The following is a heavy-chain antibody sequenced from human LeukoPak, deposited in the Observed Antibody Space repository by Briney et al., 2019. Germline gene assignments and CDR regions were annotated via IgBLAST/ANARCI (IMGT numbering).Heavy chain of an antibody. Sequence: ASVKVSCKASGYTFTSYGISWVRQAPGQGLDWMGWISAYNGNTNYAQKLQGRVTMTTDTSTSTAYMELRSLRSDDTAVYYCARIRVSQLERRGPKTDYYYYGMDVWGQGTTVTVSS. CDR2: ISAYNGNT. CDR3: ARIRVSQLERRGPKTDYYYYGMDV. CDR1: GYTFTSYG. J-gene: IGHJ6*02. V-gene: IGHV1-18*01. D-gene: IGHD1-1*01.